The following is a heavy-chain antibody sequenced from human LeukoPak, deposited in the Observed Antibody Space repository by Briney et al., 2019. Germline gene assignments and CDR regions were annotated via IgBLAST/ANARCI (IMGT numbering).Heavy chain of an antibody. CDR1: GYTLTELS. D-gene: IGHD3-10*01. CDR3: ATDGSGSSYFDY. J-gene: IGHJ4*02. CDR2: FDPEDGET. V-gene: IGHV1-24*01. Sequence: ASVKVSCKVSGYTLTELSMHWVRQAPGKGLEWMGGFDPEDGETIYAQKFQGRVTMTEDTSTDTAYMELSSLRSEDTAVYYCATDGSGSSYFDYWGQGTLVTVSS.